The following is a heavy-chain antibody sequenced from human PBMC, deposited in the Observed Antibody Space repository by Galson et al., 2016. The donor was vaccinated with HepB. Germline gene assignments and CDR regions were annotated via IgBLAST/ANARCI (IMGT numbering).Heavy chain of an antibody. D-gene: IGHD2-2*01. CDR3: ARAVEDAFDI. V-gene: IGHV3-48*02. Sequence: SLRLSCAASGFTFSSYSMNWVRQAPGKGLEWASYISTSSWSIYYADSVKGRFTISRDNAKDSLYLQMNSLRDEDTAVYYCARAVEDAFDIWGQGTMVTVSS. J-gene: IGHJ3*02. CDR2: ISTSSWSI. CDR1: GFTFSSYS.